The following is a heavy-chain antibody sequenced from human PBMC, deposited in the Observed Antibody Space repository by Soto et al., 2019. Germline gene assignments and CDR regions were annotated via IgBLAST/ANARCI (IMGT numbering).Heavy chain of an antibody. CDR1: GGSFSGYY. CDR2: INHSGST. Sequence: PSETLSLTCAVYGGSFSGYYWSWIRQPPGKGLEWIGEINHSGSTNYNPSLKSRVTISVDTSKNQFSLKLSSVTAADTAVYYCARVSGAYYDFWSGYPADNWFDPWGQGTLVTAPQ. CDR3: ARVSGAYYDFWSGYPADNWFDP. D-gene: IGHD3-3*01. V-gene: IGHV4-34*01. J-gene: IGHJ5*02.